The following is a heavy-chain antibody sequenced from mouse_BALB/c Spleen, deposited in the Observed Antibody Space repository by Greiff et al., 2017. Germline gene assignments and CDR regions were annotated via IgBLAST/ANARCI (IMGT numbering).Heavy chain of an antibody. D-gene: IGHD1-1*01. V-gene: IGHV2-9*02. CDR2: IWAGGST. CDR1: GFSLTSYG. Sequence: VQLVESGPDLVAPSQSLSITCTVSGFSLTSYGVHWVRQPPGKGLEWLGVIWAGGSTNYNSALMSRLSISKDNSKSQVFLKMNSLQTDDTAMYYCARNYGSSTPAWFAYWGQGTLVTVSA. CDR3: ARNYGSSTPAWFAY. J-gene: IGHJ3*01.